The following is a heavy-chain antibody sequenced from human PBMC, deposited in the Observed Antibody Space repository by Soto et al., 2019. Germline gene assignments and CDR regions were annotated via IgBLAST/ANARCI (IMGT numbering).Heavy chain of an antibody. V-gene: IGHV4-59*01. CDR1: GGSISSYY. J-gene: IGHJ4*02. D-gene: IGHD5-12*01. Sequence: PSETLSLTCTVSGGSISSYYWSWIRQPPGKGLEWIGYIYYGGSTNYNPSLKSRVTISVDTSKNQFSLKLSSVTAADTAVYYCARENRYSGYDPLDYWGQGTLVTVSS. CDR3: ARENRYSGYDPLDY. CDR2: IYYGGST.